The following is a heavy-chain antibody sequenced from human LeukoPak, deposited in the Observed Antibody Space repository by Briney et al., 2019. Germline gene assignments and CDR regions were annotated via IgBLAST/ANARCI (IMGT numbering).Heavy chain of an antibody. CDR3: ASTWELLGSDAFDI. Sequence: PSETLSLTCTVSGGSISSYYWSWVRQPAGKGLEWIGRIYTSGSTNYNPSLKSRVTMSVDTSKNQFSLKLSSVTAADTAVYYCASTWELLGSDAFDIWGQGTMVTVSS. D-gene: IGHD1-26*01. CDR2: IYTSGST. J-gene: IGHJ3*02. CDR1: GGSISSYY. V-gene: IGHV4-4*07.